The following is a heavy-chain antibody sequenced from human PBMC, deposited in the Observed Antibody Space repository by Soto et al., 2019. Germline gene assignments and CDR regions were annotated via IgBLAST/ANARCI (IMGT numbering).Heavy chain of an antibody. CDR1: GGIFSTYA. CDR2: IIPLIGTP. V-gene: IGHV1-69*01. D-gene: IGHD3-10*01. J-gene: IGHJ4*02. CDR3: ARDRDDFGSGNYYTQIDF. Sequence: QVQLVQSGAEVKKPGSSVKVACKASGGIFSTYAISWLRQAPGQGLEWMVGIIPLIGTPNYAQRFQDRVTITEEESTNTANMELSRMKSEDTTVYSCARDRDDFGSGNYYTQIDFRGQGTLVNVSS.